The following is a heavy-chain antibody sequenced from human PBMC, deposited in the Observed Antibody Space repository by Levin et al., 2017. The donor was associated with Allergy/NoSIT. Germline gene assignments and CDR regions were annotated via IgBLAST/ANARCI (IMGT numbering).Heavy chain of an antibody. CDR2: IYYSGST. CDR1: GGSISSYY. D-gene: IGHD1-1*01. CDR3: ARRTTGTTGIDY. Sequence: SQTLSLTCTVSGGSISSYYWSWIRQPPGKGLEWIGYIYYSGSTNYNPSLKSRVPISVDTSKNQFSLKLSSVTAADTAVYYCARRTTGTTGIDYWGQGTLVTVSS. J-gene: IGHJ4*02. V-gene: IGHV4-59*08.